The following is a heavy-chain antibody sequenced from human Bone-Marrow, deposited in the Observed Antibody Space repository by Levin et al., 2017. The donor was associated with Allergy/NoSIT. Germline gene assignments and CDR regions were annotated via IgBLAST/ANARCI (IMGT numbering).Heavy chain of an antibody. CDR1: GFTFSSYA. V-gene: IGHV3-30-3*01. CDR2: ISYDGSNK. Sequence: GGSLRLSCAASGFTFSSYAMHWVRQAPGKGLEWVAVISYDGSNKYYADSVKGRFTISRDNSKNTLYLQMNSLRAEDTAVYYCARDPGGVGSGSYPTYYYYYYMDVWGKGTTVTVSS. J-gene: IGHJ6*03. D-gene: IGHD3-10*01. CDR3: ARDPGGVGSGSYPTYYYYYYMDV.